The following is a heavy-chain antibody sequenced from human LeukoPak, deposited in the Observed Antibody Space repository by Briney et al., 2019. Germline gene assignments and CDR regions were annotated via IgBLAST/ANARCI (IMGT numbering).Heavy chain of an antibody. CDR2: INHSGST. CDR3: GRGFWADF. V-gene: IGHV4-34*01. J-gene: IGHJ3*01. D-gene: IGHD3-16*01. CDR1: GGSFSGYY. Sequence: SETLSLTCAVYGGSFSGYYWSWIRQPPGKGLEWIGEINHSGSTNYNPSLKSRVTISVDTSKSQFSLKLSSVTAADTAVYYCGRGFWADFGGKGKMVTVS.